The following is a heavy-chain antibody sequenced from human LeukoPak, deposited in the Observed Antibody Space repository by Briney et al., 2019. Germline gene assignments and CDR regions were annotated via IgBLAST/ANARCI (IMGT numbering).Heavy chain of an antibody. CDR3: ARVGYNSGWYEY. CDR1: RFTFSSYA. Sequence: GGSLRLSCAASRFTFSSYAMHWVRQAPGKGLEWVAVISYDGSNKYYADSVKGRFTISRDNSKNTLYLQMNSLRAEDTAVYYCARVGYNSGWYEYWGQGTLVTVSS. D-gene: IGHD6-19*01. J-gene: IGHJ4*02. V-gene: IGHV3-30-3*01. CDR2: ISYDGSNK.